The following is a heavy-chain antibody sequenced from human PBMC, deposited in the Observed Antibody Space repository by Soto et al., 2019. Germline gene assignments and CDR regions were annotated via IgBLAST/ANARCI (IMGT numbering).Heavy chain of an antibody. J-gene: IGHJ6*02. CDR1: GGSVSSSSYS. D-gene: IGHD2-2*01. V-gene: IGHV4-39*01. Sequence: SSETLSLTCTFSGGSVSSSSYSWGWIRQPPGKGLEWIGTIYSSENTYYNPSLMSRVTISVDTSKNQFSLKLSSVTAADTAVYFCASLNGYCISTNCHGYYGMDVWGQGTTVTVSS. CDR2: IYSSENT. CDR3: ASLNGYCISTNCHGYYGMDV.